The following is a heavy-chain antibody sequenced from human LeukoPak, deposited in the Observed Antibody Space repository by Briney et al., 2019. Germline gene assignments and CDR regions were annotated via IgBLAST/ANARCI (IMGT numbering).Heavy chain of an antibody. V-gene: IGHV4-4*02. CDR1: GGSISSNNW. CDR3: ARASGYSNRHCDY. J-gene: IGHJ4*02. CDR2: IYHSGTT. Sequence: PSETLSLTCAVSGGSISSNNWWSWVRPPPGKGLEWIGEIYHSGTTNYNSSLKSRVTISVDKPKNQFSLKLSSVTAADTAIYYCARASGYSNRHCDYWGQGTLVTVSS. D-gene: IGHD6-13*01.